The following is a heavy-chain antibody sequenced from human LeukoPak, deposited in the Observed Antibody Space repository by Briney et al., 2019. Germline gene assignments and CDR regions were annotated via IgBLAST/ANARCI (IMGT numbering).Heavy chain of an antibody. V-gene: IGHV3-53*01. CDR2: IYSGGST. J-gene: IGHJ4*02. CDR1: GFTVSSNY. Sequence: PGGSLRLSCAASGFTVSSNYMSWVRQAPGKGLEWVSVIYSGGSTYYADSVKGRFTISRDNSKNTLYLQMNSLRAEDTAVYYCARENSGSYGGDTDYWGQGTLVTVSS. D-gene: IGHD1-26*01. CDR3: ARENSGSYGGDTDY.